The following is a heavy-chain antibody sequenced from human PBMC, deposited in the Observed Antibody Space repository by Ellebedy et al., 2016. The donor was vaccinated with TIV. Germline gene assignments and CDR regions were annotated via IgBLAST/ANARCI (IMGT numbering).Heavy chain of an antibody. CDR1: GFTFSNYW. V-gene: IGHV3-7*01. CDR3: ANLLGHCGGGSCY. CDR2: IKEDGSEK. D-gene: IGHD2-15*01. Sequence: GESLKISCVASGFTFSNYWMSWVRQAPGKGLEWVANIKEDGSEKHYVDSVKGRFTISRDNAKNSLYLQMNSVRAEDTAVFYWANLLGHCGGGSCYWGQGSLVTVSS. J-gene: IGHJ4*02.